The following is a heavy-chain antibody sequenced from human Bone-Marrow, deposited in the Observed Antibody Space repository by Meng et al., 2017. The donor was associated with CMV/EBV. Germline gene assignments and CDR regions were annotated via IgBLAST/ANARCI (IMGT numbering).Heavy chain of an antibody. Sequence: GESLKISCAASGFTFSSYRMSWVRQAPGKGLEWVANIKQNGSEKYYVDSVRGRFTISRDNAKNSLYLQMHRLRAEDTAVYYWARDFLGYCSSTSCLSGYCYYYGMDVWGQETTVTVSS. CDR2: IKQNGSEK. D-gene: IGHD2-2*03. J-gene: IGHJ6*02. CDR3: ARDFLGYCSSTSCLSGYCYYYGMDV. V-gene: IGHV3-7*01. CDR1: GFTFSSYR.